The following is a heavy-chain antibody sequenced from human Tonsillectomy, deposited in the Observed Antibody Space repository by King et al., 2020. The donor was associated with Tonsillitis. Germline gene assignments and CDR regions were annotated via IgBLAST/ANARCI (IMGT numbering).Heavy chain of an antibody. CDR1: GFTFSSYW. D-gene: IGHD4-23*01. Sequence: VQLVESGGGLVQPGGSLRLSCAASGFTFSSYWLSWVRQAPGKGLEWVANIKQDGSEKYYVDSVKGRFTISRDNAKNSLYLQMNSLRAEDTAVYYCARVGANYGGNSDFDYWGQGTLVTVSS. CDR3: ARVGANYGGNSDFDY. J-gene: IGHJ4*02. CDR2: IKQDGSEK. V-gene: IGHV3-7*01.